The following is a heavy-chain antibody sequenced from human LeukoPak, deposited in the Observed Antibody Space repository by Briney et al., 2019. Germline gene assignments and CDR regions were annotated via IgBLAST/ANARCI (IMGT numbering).Heavy chain of an antibody. V-gene: IGHV3-74*01. J-gene: IGHJ4*02. CDR2: VDGDGSGA. Sequence: GGFLRLSCAASGFTFRNHWMHWVRQAPGKGLVWVSRVDGDGSGASYADFVRGRFTISRDNAKNSLYLQMNSLRAEDTAVYYCARASTAIYWGQGTLVTVSS. CDR3: ARASTAIY. D-gene: IGHD5-18*01. CDR1: GFTFRNHW.